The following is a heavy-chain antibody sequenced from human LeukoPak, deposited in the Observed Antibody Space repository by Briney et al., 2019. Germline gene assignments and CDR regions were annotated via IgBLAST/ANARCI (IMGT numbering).Heavy chain of an antibody. J-gene: IGHJ4*02. CDR2: INHSGST. CDR3: ARGDYGDHGIGY. CDR1: GGSLSGYY. Sequence: SETLSLTCAVYGGSLSGYYWSWIRQPPGKGLEWIGEINHSGSTNYNPSLKSRVTISVDTSKNQFSLKLSSVTAADTAVYYCARGDYGDHGIGYWGQGTLVTVSS. V-gene: IGHV4-34*01. D-gene: IGHD4-17*01.